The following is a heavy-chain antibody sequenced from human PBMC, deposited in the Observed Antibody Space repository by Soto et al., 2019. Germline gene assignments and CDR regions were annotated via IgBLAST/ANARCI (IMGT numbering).Heavy chain of an antibody. CDR1: GYTFASYG. CDR2: ISAYNGDT. CDR3: ARDSSALTTYSFDS. Sequence: QVQLVQSGAEVKKPGASVKVSCKASGYTFASYGITWVRQAPGQGLEWMGWISAYNGDTKYAQKFQGRVTMTTDTSTGTAYMELRSLRSDDTAVFFCARDSSALTTYSFDSWGQGTLVTVSS. J-gene: IGHJ4*02. D-gene: IGHD4-17*01. V-gene: IGHV1-18*01.